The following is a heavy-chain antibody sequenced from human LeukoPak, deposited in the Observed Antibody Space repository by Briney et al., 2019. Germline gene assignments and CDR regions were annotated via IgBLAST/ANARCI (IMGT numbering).Heavy chain of an antibody. Sequence: GGSLRLSCAASGFTFNNYDMHWVRQAPGKGLEWVAFIRSDGSNKYYADSVKGRFSISRDNSKNTLYLQMNSLRTEDTAVYYCARDFWQVTTPNNWFDPWGQGTLVTVSS. V-gene: IGHV3-30*02. CDR1: GFTFNNYD. CDR2: IRSDGSNK. J-gene: IGHJ5*02. D-gene: IGHD4-11*01. CDR3: ARDFWQVTTPNNWFDP.